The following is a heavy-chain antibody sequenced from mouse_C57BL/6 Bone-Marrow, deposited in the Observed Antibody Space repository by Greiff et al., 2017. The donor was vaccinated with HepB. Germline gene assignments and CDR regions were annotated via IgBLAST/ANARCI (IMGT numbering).Heavy chain of an antibody. CDR2: ISYDGSN. CDR3: ARDGYHWYFDV. Sequence: EVKLVESGPGLVKPSQSLSLTCSVTGYSITSGYYWNWIRQFPGNKLEWMGYISYDGSNNYNPSLKNRISITRDTSKNQFFLKLNSVTTEDTATYYCARDGYHWYFDVWAQGPRSPSPQ. D-gene: IGHD2-2*01. CDR1: GYSITSGYY. V-gene: IGHV3-6*01. J-gene: IGHJ1*03.